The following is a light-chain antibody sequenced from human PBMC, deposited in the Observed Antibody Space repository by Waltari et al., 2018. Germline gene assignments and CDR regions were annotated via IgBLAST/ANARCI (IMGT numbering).Light chain of an antibody. CDR2: GVP. CDR3: QQSIQWPYT. CDR1: QSVNRN. J-gene: IGKJ2*01. V-gene: IGKV3D-15*01. Sequence: DIAMTQSPATLSLSPGERATLSCRASQSVNRNLAWYQQKPGQPPRLLIYGVPSRATGIPDRFTGSGSGMEFTLTISSLEPEDVGIYHCQQSIQWPYTFGQGTKVEIK.